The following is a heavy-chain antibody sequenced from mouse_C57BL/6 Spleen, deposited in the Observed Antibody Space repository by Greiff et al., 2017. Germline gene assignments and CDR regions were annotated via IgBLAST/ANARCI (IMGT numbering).Heavy chain of an antibody. J-gene: IGHJ4*01. V-gene: IGHV1-55*01. CDR2: LYPGSGSN. Sequence: VQLHPPGAELVKPGASVKMSCKASGYTFTSYWITWVKPRPGQGLEWIGDLYPGSGSNNYNEQFKSKATLTVDTSASTAYMQLGSLTSEDSAVYYCARTSQARSMAYWGQGTSVTVSS. CDR1: GYTFTSYW. D-gene: IGHD3-2*02. CDR3: ARTSQARSMAY.